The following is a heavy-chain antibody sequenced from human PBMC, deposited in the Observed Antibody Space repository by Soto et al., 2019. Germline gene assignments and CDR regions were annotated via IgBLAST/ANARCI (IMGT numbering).Heavy chain of an antibody. CDR3: AKNGCSYPACYPYYYYVDV. J-gene: IGHJ6*03. D-gene: IGHD2-15*01. Sequence: EVQLLESGGGLVQPGGSLRLSCAASGFRLSGSAVSWVHQAPGKGLEWVSSLTVTGDSAFYSDSVKGRFTISRDISKSTLYLQMNSLRAEDTAVYYCAKNGCSYPACYPYYYYVDVWGRGTTVTVSS. V-gene: IGHV3-23*01. CDR1: GFRLSGSA. CDR2: LTVTGDSA.